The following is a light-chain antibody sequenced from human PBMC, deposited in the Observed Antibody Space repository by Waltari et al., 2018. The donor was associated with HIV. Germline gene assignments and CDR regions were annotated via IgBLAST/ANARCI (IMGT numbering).Light chain of an antibody. V-gene: IGLV2-14*01. CDR1: SSDIGAYNF. CDR3: ASYTRSGILL. J-gene: IGLJ2*01. Sequence: QSALTQPASVSGSPGKSITISCIGSSSDIGAYNFVSWYQQRPGKAPKLMIYEVSDRPSGSSNRFSGSKSGITASLTISGLQADDEADYYCASYTRSGILLFGGATRLTVL. CDR2: EVS.